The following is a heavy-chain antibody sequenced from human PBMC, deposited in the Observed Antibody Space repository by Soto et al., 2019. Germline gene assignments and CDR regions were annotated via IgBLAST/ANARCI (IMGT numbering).Heavy chain of an antibody. CDR3: ARRSSSSTYYYYGMDV. V-gene: IGHV4-39*01. Sequence: SETLSLTCTVSGGSISSSSYYWGWIRQPPGKGLEWIGGIYYSGSTYYNPSLKSRVTISVDTSKNQFSLKLSSVTAADTAVYCCARRSSSSTYYYYGMDVWGQGTTVTVSS. D-gene: IGHD6-6*01. CDR1: GGSISSSSYY. CDR2: IYYSGST. J-gene: IGHJ6*02.